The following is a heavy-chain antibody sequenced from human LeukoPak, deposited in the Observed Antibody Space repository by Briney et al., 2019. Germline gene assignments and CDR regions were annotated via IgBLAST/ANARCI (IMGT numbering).Heavy chain of an antibody. CDR1: GFTFSSYS. D-gene: IGHD3-10*01. Sequence: GGSLRLSCAASGFTFSSYSMNWVRQAPGKGLEWVSYISSSSSTIYYADSVKGRFTISRDNAKNSLYLQMNSLRAEDTAVYYCARRRLWFGGWFDPWGQGTLVTVSS. V-gene: IGHV3-48*01. CDR2: ISSSSSTI. CDR3: ARRRLWFGGWFDP. J-gene: IGHJ5*02.